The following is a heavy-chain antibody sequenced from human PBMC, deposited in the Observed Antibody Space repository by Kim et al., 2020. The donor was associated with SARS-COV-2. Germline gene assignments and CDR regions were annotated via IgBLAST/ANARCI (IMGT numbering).Heavy chain of an antibody. Sequence: ASVKVSCKASGYTFTSYGISWVRQAPGQGLEWMGWISAYNGNTNYAQKLQGRVTMTTDTSTSTAYMELRSLRSDDTAVYYCARDPGLPSEYYYGSGSYYNAGMDVWGQGTTVTVSS. CDR1: GYTFTSYG. CDR3: ARDPGLPSEYYYGSGSYYNAGMDV. D-gene: IGHD3-10*01. CDR2: ISAYNGNT. J-gene: IGHJ6*02. V-gene: IGHV1-18*01.